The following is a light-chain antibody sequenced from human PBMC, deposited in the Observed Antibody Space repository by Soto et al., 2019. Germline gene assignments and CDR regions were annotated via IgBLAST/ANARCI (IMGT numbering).Light chain of an antibody. CDR2: WAS. Sequence: DIVMTQSPDSLAVSLGERATINCKSSQSVLYSSNNNNYLAWYQQKPGQPPKLLIYWASTRESGVPDRLSGSGSGTDFTLSISRLQAEDLAVYYCQQYYSPPRTFGGATKVEIK. J-gene: IGKJ4*01. V-gene: IGKV4-1*01. CDR1: QSVLYSSNNNNY. CDR3: QQYYSPPRT.